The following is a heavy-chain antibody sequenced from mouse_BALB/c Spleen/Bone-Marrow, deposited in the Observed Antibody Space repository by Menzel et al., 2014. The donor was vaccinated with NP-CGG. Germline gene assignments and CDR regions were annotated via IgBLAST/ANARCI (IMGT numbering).Heavy chain of an antibody. J-gene: IGHJ4*01. V-gene: IGHV5-6-3*01. D-gene: IGHD2-3*01. CDR2: INSNGGST. Sequence: EVQVVESGGGLVQPGGSLKLSCAASGFTFSSYGMSWVRQTPDKRLELVATINSNGGSTYYPDSVKGRFTISRDNAKNPLYLQMSSLKSEYTAMYYCARERDGYFRDAMDYWGQGTSVTVSS. CDR1: GFTFSSYG. CDR3: ARERDGYFRDAMDY.